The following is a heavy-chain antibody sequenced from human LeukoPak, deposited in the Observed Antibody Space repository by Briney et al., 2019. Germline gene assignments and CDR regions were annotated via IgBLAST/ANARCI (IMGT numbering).Heavy chain of an antibody. D-gene: IGHD3-9*01. CDR3: ARGVLRYFDWLLNYYYYYYMDV. J-gene: IGHJ6*03. CDR2: MNPNSGNT. V-gene: IGHV1-8*03. CDR1: GGTFSSYA. Sequence: VASVKVSCKASGGTFSSYAISWVRQAPGQGLEWMGWMNPNSGNTGYAQKFQGRVTITRNTSISTACMELSSLRSEDTAVYYCARGVLRYFDWLLNYYYYYYMDVWGKGTTVTVSS.